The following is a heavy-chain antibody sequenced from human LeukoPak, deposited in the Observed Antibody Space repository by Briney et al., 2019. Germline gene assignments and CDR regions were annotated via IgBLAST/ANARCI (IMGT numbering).Heavy chain of an antibody. Sequence: SVKVSCKASGYTFTGYYMYWVRQAPGQGLEWMGRINPNSGGTNYAQKFQGRVTMTRDTSTSTAYMELSRLTSDDTAVYYCARGSGGWYKFDYWGRGTLVTVSS. CDR3: ARGSGGWYKFDY. J-gene: IGHJ4*02. D-gene: IGHD6-19*01. V-gene: IGHV1-2*06. CDR2: INPNSGGT. CDR1: GYTFTGYY.